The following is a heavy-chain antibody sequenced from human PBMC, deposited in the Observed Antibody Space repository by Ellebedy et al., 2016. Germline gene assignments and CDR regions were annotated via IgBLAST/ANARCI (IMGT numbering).Heavy chain of an antibody. J-gene: IGHJ4*02. D-gene: IGHD3-22*01. CDR2: IDWDDDK. Sequence: SGPTLVKPTQTLTLTCTFSGFSLSSSGMCVSWIRQPPGKALEWLARIDWDDDKYYSTSLKTRLTISKDTSKNQVVLTMTNMDPVDTATYYCERISMHYDSSATSGFDYWGQGTLVTVSS. CDR3: ERISMHYDSSATSGFDY. CDR1: GFSLSSSGMC. V-gene: IGHV2-70*11.